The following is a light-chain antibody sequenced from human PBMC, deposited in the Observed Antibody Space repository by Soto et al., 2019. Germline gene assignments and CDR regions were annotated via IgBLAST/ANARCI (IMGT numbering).Light chain of an antibody. CDR3: MQDLQSLT. CDR2: LGS. V-gene: IGKV2-28*01. CDR1: QSLMHSNGYNY. J-gene: IGKJ1*01. Sequence: DIVMTQSPLSLPVTPGEPASISCRSSQSLMHSNGYNYLDWYLQKPGQSPQLLIYLGSNRASGVPDRFSGSGSGTDCALKISRVEAGDVGVYYCMQDLQSLTFGQGTKVEIK.